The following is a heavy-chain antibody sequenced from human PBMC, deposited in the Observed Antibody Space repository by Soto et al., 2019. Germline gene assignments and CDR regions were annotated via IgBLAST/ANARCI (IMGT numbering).Heavy chain of an antibody. CDR3: ARQAGEQLVLGGWFDP. J-gene: IGHJ5*02. Sequence: PSETLSLTCTVSGGSISSSSYYWGWIRQPPGKGLEWIGSIYYSGSTYDNPSLKSRVTISVDTSKNQFSLKLSSVTAADTAVYYCARQAGEQLVLGGWFDPWGQGTLVTVS. CDR1: GGSISSSSYY. V-gene: IGHV4-39*01. D-gene: IGHD6-6*01. CDR2: IYYSGST.